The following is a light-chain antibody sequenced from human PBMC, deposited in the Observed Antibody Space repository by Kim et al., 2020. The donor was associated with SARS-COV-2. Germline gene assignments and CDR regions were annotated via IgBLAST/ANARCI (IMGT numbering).Light chain of an antibody. CDR3: QTWGTGIHV. CDR2: LNSDGSH. J-gene: IGLJ1*01. V-gene: IGLV4-69*01. Sequence: ASVKPTCTVSSGHSSYAIAWHQQQPERGPRYLMKLNSDGSHSKGDGIPDRFSGSSSGAERYLTISSLQSEDEADYYCQTWGTGIHVFGTGTKVTVL. CDR1: SGHSSYA.